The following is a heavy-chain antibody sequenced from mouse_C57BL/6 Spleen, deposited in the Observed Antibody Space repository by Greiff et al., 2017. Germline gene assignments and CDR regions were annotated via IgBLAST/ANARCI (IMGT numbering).Heavy chain of an antibody. V-gene: IGHV5-16*01. D-gene: IGHD4-1*01. J-gene: IGHJ1*03. Sequence: EVKLVESEGGLVQPGSSMKLSCTASGFTFSDYYMAWVRQVPEKGLEWVANINYDGSSTYYLDSLKSRFIIARDNAKNILYLQMSSLKSEDTATYYCARDGKGWYFDVWGTGTTVTVSS. CDR1: GFTFSDYY. CDR2: INYDGSST. CDR3: ARDGKGWYFDV.